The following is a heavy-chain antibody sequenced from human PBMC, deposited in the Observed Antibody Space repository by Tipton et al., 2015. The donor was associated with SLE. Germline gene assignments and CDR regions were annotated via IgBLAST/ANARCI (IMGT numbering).Heavy chain of an antibody. D-gene: IGHD5-24*01. CDR1: GYTFTSFG. CDR3: ARAPPQLGFDY. CDR2: MNPNSGNT. J-gene: IGHJ4*02. V-gene: IGHV1-8*01. Sequence: SGPEAKKPGASVKVSCRASGYTFTSFGINWVRQATGQGLEWMGWMNPNSGNTAYAQKFQGRVTMTRDTSISTAYMELSSLRSEDTAVYYCARAPPQLGFDYWGQGTLVTVSS.